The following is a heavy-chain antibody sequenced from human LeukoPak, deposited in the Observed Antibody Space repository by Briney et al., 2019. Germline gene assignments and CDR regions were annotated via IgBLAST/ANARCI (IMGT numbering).Heavy chain of an antibody. Sequence: GGSLRLSCAASGFTFSSYAMHWDRQAPGKGLEWVAVISYDGSNKYYADSVKGRFTISRDNSKNTLYLQMNSLRAGDTAVYYCAKAMGATLLDYWGQGTLVTVSS. CDR1: GFTFSSYA. D-gene: IGHD1-26*01. CDR3: AKAMGATLLDY. V-gene: IGHV3-30*04. J-gene: IGHJ4*02. CDR2: ISYDGSNK.